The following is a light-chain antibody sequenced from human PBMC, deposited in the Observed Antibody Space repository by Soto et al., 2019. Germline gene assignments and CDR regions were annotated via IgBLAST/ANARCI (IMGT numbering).Light chain of an antibody. CDR3: QQYHSTPFT. CDR2: VAI. CDR1: QNIRSNY. J-gene: IGKJ1*01. V-gene: IGKV3-20*01. Sequence: EIVLTQSPGTLSLSPGQRGTLSFRASQNIRSNYVAWFQQKPGQPPSILIYVAINRASGLPDRFSGSGSGTEFTITISSLKTEDFVVYYCQQYHSTPFTFVQGINV.